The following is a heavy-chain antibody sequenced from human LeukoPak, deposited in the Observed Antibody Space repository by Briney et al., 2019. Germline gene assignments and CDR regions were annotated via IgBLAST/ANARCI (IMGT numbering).Heavy chain of an antibody. D-gene: IGHD1-26*01. J-gene: IGHJ4*02. CDR2: ISAYNGNT. Sequence: GASVKVSCKASGYTFTSYGISWVRQAPGQGLEWMGWISAYNGNTNYAQKLQGRVTMTTDTSTSTAYMELRSLRSEDTAVYYCAAPRWGGSYHDYFDYWGQGTLVTVSS. CDR1: GYTFTSYG. V-gene: IGHV1-18*01. CDR3: AAPRWGGSYHDYFDY.